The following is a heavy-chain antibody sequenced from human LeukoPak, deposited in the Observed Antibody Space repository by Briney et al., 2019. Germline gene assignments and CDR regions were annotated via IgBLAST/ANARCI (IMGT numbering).Heavy chain of an antibody. CDR3: ARDSSGPWFDP. J-gene: IGHJ5*02. CDR1: GFTFSSYS. Sequence: GGSLRLSCAASGFTFSSYSMNWVRQAPGKGLEWVSYISSGSSTIYYADSVKGRFTVSRDNAKNSLYLHMNSLRAEDTAVYYCARDSSGPWFDPWGQGTLVTVSS. D-gene: IGHD6-6*01. CDR2: ISSGSSTI. V-gene: IGHV3-48*01.